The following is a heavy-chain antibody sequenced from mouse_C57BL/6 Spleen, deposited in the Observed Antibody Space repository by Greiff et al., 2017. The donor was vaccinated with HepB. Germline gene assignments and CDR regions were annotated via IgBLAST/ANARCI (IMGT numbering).Heavy chain of an antibody. J-gene: IGHJ2*01. V-gene: IGHV2-2*01. CDR3: ARTGYYYGSSPDYFDY. Sequence: VQRVESGPGLVQPSQSLSITCTVSGFSLTSYGVHWVRQSPGKGLEWLGVIWSGGSTDYNAAFISRLSISKDNSKSQVFFKMNSLQADDTAIYYCARTGYYYGSSPDYFDYWGQGTTLTVSS. D-gene: IGHD1-1*01. CDR2: IWSGGST. CDR1: GFSLTSYG.